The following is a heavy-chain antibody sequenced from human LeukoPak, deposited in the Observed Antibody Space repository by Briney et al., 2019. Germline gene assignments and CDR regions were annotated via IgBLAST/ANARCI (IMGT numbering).Heavy chain of an antibody. CDR2: IYYSGST. Sequence: SETLSLTCTVSGGSISSSSYYWGWIRQPPWKGLEWIGSIYYSGSTYYNPSIERRVTISVDTTKNQCCLKLSSVSTADTAVYYCARHPTPYSSGWYLGYFDYWGEGTLVTVSS. J-gene: IGHJ4*02. CDR1: GGSISSSSYY. D-gene: IGHD6-19*01. CDR3: ARHPTPYSSGWYLGYFDY. V-gene: IGHV4-39*01.